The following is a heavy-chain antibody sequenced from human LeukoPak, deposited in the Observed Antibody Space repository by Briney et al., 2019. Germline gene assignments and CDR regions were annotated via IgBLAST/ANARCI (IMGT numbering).Heavy chain of an antibody. CDR3: AWKRYYYGSRAPMGY. D-gene: IGHD3-10*01. V-gene: IGHV3-30*03. Sequence: EGSLRLSCAASGFTFSSYGMHWVRQAPGKGLEWVAVISYDGSNKYYADSVKGRFTISRDNSKNTLYLQMNSLRAEDTAVYYCAWKRYYYGSRAPMGYWGQGTLVTVSS. CDR2: ISYDGSNK. J-gene: IGHJ4*02. CDR1: GFTFSSYG.